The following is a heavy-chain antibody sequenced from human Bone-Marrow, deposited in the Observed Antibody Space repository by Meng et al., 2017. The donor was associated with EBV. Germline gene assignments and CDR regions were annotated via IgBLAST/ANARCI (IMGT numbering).Heavy chain of an antibody. Sequence: QVTGGHSGAEVKKRGSSGTVSGKTSGGTFTSDAISWVRQAPGQGLEWMGGLIPMSGAPNYAQKFQGRITITADESTSTHYMDLSSLRSEDTAVYYCASESGRGYTPDYWGQGTLVTVSS. D-gene: IGHD3-10*01. CDR3: ASESGRGYTPDY. CDR2: LIPMSGAP. J-gene: IGHJ4*02. CDR1: GGTFTSDA. V-gene: IGHV1-69*01.